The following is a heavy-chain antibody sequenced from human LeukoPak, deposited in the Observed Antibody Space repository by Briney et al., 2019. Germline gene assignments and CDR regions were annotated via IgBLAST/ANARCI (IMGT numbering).Heavy chain of an antibody. CDR2: IYYSRST. V-gene: IGHV4-30-4*01. D-gene: IGHD3-10*01. J-gene: IGHJ4*02. Sequence: PSETLSLTSSVSGGSISSGDYYWSWIRQTPGKGLEWIGNIYYSRSTNYNASLKSRITISLDTSRNQFSLKLTSVTAADTAVYFCARDSALLWFGELDSWGQGTVVTVSS. CDR3: ARDSALLWFGELDS. CDR1: GGSISSGDYY.